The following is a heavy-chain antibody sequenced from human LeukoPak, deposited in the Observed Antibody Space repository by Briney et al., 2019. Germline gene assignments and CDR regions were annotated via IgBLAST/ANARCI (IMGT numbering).Heavy chain of an antibody. CDR1: GYTFTSYG. V-gene: IGHV1-18*01. J-gene: IGHJ3*02. Sequence: ASVKVSCKASGYTFTSYGVTWVRQAPGQGLEWMGWIGVYDGNTNYAQKLQGRVTMTTDTSTSTAYMELGSLRSDDTAVYYCARVEDGYLSAFDIWGQGTMVTVSS. CDR2: IGVYDGNT. CDR3: ARVEDGYLSAFDI. D-gene: IGHD5-24*01.